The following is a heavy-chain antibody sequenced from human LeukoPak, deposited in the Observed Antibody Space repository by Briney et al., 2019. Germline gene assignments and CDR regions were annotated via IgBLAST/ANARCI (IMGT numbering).Heavy chain of an antibody. J-gene: IGHJ5*02. Sequence: PSETLSLTCTVSGGSISSYYWSWIRQPPGKGLEWIGYIYYSGSTNYNPSLKSRVTISVDTSKNQFSLKLSSVTAADTAVYYCARAEDDITIFGVAIGWFDPWGQGTLVTVSS. V-gene: IGHV4-59*01. D-gene: IGHD3-3*01. CDR1: GGSISSYY. CDR2: IYYSGST. CDR3: ARAEDDITIFGVAIGWFDP.